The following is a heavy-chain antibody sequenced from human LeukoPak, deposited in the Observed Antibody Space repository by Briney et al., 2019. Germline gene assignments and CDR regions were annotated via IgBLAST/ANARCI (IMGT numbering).Heavy chain of an antibody. Sequence: ASVKVSCKASGYXFTGYYIHWVRQAPGQGLEWMGWINPNSGGTNYAQKFQGRVTMTRDTSISTAYMELSRLRSDDTAVYYCARDPYGTWYFDLWGRGNPVTVSS. V-gene: IGHV1-2*02. CDR3: ARDPYGTWYFDL. J-gene: IGHJ2*01. CDR2: INPNSGGT. CDR1: GYXFTGYY. D-gene: IGHD3-10*01.